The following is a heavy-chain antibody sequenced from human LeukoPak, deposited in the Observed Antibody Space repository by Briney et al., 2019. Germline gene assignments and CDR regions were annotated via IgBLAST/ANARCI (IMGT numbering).Heavy chain of an antibody. V-gene: IGHV4-4*07. CDR2: IYTSGST. Sequence: SYTLSLTCTVSGGSISSYYWSWIQQPAGQGLQWIGRIYTSGSTNSTPSLKSRVTMSVDTSKNQFSLKLSSVTAADTAVYYCAREGTTAPNWFDPWGQGTLVTVSS. D-gene: IGHD2/OR15-2a*01. CDR3: AREGTTAPNWFDP. J-gene: IGHJ5*02. CDR1: GGSISSYY.